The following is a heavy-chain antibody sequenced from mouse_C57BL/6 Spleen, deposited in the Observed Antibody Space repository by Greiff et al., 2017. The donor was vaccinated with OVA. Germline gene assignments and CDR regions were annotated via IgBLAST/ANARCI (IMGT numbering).Heavy chain of an antibody. Sequence: EVMLVESGGGLVKPGGSLKLSCAASGFTFSDYGMHWVRQAPEKGLEWVAYISSGSSTIYYADTVKGRFTLSRDNAKNTLFLQMTSLRSEDADVDYCASNTSWGGGSFDYWGQGTTLTVSS. CDR1: GFTFSDYG. CDR2: ISSGSSTI. V-gene: IGHV5-17*01. J-gene: IGHJ2*01. D-gene: IGHD4-1*01. CDR3: ASNTSWGGGSFDY.